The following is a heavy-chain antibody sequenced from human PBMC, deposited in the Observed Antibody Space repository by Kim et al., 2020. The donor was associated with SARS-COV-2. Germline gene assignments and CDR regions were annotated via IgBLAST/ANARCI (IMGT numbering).Heavy chain of an antibody. J-gene: IGHJ4*02. CDR2: ITYNRSEK. Sequence: GGSLRLSCAASGFTFNGYTMHWVRQGPGKGLEWVALITYNRSEKYYADSVKGRFTISRDNSKNTLYLQMNRLRAEDTAVYYCAKDKAATYLPDYWGQGTLVTVSS. D-gene: IGHD1-26*01. CDR1: GFTFNGYT. V-gene: IGHV3-30-3*01. CDR3: AKDKAATYLPDY.